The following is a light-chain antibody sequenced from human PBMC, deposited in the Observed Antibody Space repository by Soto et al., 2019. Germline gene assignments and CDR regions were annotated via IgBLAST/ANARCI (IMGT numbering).Light chain of an antibody. J-gene: IGKJ1*01. Sequence: EIVLTQSPATLSLSPGERATLSCRASQSVSNYLAWYQQKPGQAPRLLIYDASNRATGIPARFRGSGSGTDFTLTISSLEPEDFAVYYCQQRSNWPPWTFGQGTKVEIK. CDR3: QQRSNWPPWT. CDR1: QSVSNY. V-gene: IGKV3-11*01. CDR2: DAS.